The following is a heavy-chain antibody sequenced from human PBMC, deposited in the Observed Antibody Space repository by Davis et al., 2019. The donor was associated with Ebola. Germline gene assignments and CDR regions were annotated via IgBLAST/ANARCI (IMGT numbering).Heavy chain of an antibody. CDR1: GYTFTSYG. V-gene: IGHV1-18*01. CDR2: ISAYNGNT. D-gene: IGHD3-10*01. Sequence: ASVKVSCKASGYTFTSYGISWVRQAPGQGLEWMGWISAYNGNTNYAQKLQGRVTMTTDTSTSTAYMELRSLRSDDTAVYYCARDQSYGSGSFPATDYYYYGMDVWGQGTTVTVSS. J-gene: IGHJ6*02. CDR3: ARDQSYGSGSFPATDYYYYGMDV.